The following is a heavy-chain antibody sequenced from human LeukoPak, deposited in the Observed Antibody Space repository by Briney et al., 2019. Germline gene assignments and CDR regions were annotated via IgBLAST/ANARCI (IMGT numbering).Heavy chain of an antibody. Sequence: ASVKVSCKASGYTFTSYDINWVRQATGQGLEWMGWMNPNNGGTNYAQKFQGRVTMTRDTSISTAYMELSSLRSDDTAVYYCARDRGGGSGTYYILYWGLGSLVTVSS. J-gene: IGHJ4*02. CDR1: GYTFTSYD. V-gene: IGHV1-2*02. D-gene: IGHD3-10*01. CDR3: ARDRGGGSGTYYILY. CDR2: MNPNNGGT.